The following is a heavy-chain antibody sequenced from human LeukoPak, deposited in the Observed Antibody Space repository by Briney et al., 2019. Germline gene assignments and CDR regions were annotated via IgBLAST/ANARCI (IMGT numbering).Heavy chain of an antibody. CDR1: GFIFNNYA. J-gene: IGHJ4*02. V-gene: IGHV3-9*01. CDR3: TKALTRYCSSCGHY. D-gene: IGHD6-13*01. Sequence: SGGSLRLSCAGSGFIFNNYAMHWVRQPPGKGLEWVSGISWNSGSIGYAGSVKGRFAISRDNAKNSLYLQMNSLRVEDTALYYCTKALTRYCSSCGHYWGQGTLVTVSS. CDR2: ISWNSGSI.